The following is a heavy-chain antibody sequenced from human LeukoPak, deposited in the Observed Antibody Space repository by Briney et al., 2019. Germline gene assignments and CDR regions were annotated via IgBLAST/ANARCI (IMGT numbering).Heavy chain of an antibody. Sequence: ASVKVSCKASGYTFTGYYMHWVRQAPGQGLEWMGWINPNSGGTNYAQKFQGRVTMTRDTSISTAYMELSRLRSDDTAVYYCARVRDGYTLLMNYWGQGTLVTVSS. CDR2: INPNSGGT. D-gene: IGHD5-24*01. V-gene: IGHV1-2*02. CDR1: GYTFTGYY. CDR3: ARVRDGYTLLMNY. J-gene: IGHJ4*02.